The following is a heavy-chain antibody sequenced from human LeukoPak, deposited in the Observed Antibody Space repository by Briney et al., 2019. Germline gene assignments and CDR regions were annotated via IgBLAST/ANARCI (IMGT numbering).Heavy chain of an antibody. CDR3: ARDHLANLASRLFDP. J-gene: IGHJ5*02. V-gene: IGHV4-61*02. Sequence: SETLSLTCTVSGGSISNGTSYWTWIRQPAGKSLEWLGRIYSSGSTNYNPSLKSRVTISADTSKNQFSLKLNSVTAADTAVYYCARDHLANLASRLFDPWGQGSLVTVSS. CDR1: GGSISNGTSY. CDR2: IYSSGST. D-gene: IGHD3-3*01.